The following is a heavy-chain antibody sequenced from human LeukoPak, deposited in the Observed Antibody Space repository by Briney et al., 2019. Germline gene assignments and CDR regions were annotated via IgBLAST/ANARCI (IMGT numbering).Heavy chain of an antibody. D-gene: IGHD6-6*01. CDR3: ARGRWLFAGRPPHYMDV. V-gene: IGHV4-39*07. Sequence: PSETLSLSFTGSGGSISSSSYYWGWFRQPPEKGLERIGNIYYSGSTYYNPSLKSRVTISVDTSKNQFSLTLSSLTAADTAVYYCARGRWLFAGRPPHYMDVWGKGTTVTVSS. CDR2: IYYSGST. CDR1: GGSISSSSYY. J-gene: IGHJ6*03.